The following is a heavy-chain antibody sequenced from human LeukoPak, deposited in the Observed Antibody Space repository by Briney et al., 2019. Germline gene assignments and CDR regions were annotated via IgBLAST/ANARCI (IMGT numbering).Heavy chain of an antibody. CDR2: ISWNSDSI. CDR1: GFTFDDYA. Sequence: GGSLRLSCAASGFTFDDYAMHWVRQVPGKGLEWVSGISWNSDSIDYADSVKGRFSISRDNAKNSLYLEMNTLRVEDTALYYCAKDTAGPFYESSGYYARLDVWGQGTTVTVSS. CDR3: AKDTAGPFYESSGYYARLDV. V-gene: IGHV3-9*01. D-gene: IGHD3-22*01. J-gene: IGHJ6*02.